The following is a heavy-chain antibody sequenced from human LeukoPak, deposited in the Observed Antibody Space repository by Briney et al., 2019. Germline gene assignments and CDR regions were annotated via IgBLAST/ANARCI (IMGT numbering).Heavy chain of an antibody. D-gene: IGHD2-15*01. CDR1: GYTFTRCY. J-gene: IGHJ6*03. V-gene: IGHV1-2*02. Sequence: ASVKVSCKASGYTFTRCYMHWVRQAPGQGLEWVGWMNPNSGGTNYAQKFQGRVTMTRDTSISTAYLELSRLRSDDTAVYYCARTGYCRGGSCYSGHYYYHYMDVWGKGTTVTVSS. CDR3: ARTGYCRGGSCYSGHYYYHYMDV. CDR2: MNPNSGGT.